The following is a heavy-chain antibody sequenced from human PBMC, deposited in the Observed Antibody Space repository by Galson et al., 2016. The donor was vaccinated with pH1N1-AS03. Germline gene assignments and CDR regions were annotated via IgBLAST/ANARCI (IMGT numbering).Heavy chain of an antibody. CDR1: AGTFATFA. J-gene: IGHJ4*02. V-gene: IGHV1-69*01. D-gene: IGHD2/OR15-2a*01. Sequence: CKASAGTFATFAVSWVRQARGQGLEWMGGVIPLSGTTNYAQKFQGRVTITADDSTGTAYMELSSLRSDDTAVYYCARDRYRDTSTDFYESAYWGQGTLVTVSS. CDR3: ARDRYRDTSTDFYESAY. CDR2: VIPLSGTT.